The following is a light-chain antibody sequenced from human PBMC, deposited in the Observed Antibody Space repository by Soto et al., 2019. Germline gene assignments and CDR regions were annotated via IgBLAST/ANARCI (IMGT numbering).Light chain of an antibody. CDR1: SSDVGDYNY. J-gene: IGLJ3*02. CDR2: DVS. Sequence: QSALTQPRSVTGSPGQSVTISCTGTSSDVGDYNYVSWCQQYPGKAPKLVIYDVSKRPSGVPDRFSGSKSGNTASLTISGLQAEDAADYYCCSFAGSYTFWVFGGGTKLTVL. CDR3: CSFAGSYTFWV. V-gene: IGLV2-11*01.